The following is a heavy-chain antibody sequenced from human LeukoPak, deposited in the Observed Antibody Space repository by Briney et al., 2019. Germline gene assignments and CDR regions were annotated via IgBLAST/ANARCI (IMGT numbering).Heavy chain of an antibody. V-gene: IGHV4-59*01. J-gene: IGHJ2*01. Sequence: PSETLSLTCTVSGGSISSYYWSWIRQPPGKGLEWIGYIYYSGSTNYNPSLKSRVTISVDTSKNQFSLTLSSVTAADTAVYYCARVLLWFGGPLAWYFDLWGRGTLVTVSS. CDR3: ARVLLWFGGPLAWYFDL. D-gene: IGHD3-10*01. CDR1: GGSISSYY. CDR2: IYYSGST.